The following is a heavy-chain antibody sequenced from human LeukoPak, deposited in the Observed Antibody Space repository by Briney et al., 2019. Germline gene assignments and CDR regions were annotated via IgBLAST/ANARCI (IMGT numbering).Heavy chain of an antibody. J-gene: IGHJ3*02. Sequence: SETLSLTCTVSGDSISSSSYCWDWIRQPPGKGLEWIGNIYNSANTHYNPSLKTRITMSVDTSKNQFSLKLNSVTAADTGIYYCARHSRSGYIGYENAFDIWGQETMVTVSS. V-gene: IGHV4-39*01. CDR1: GDSISSSSYC. CDR3: ARHSRSGYIGYENAFDI. D-gene: IGHD5-12*01. CDR2: IYNSANT.